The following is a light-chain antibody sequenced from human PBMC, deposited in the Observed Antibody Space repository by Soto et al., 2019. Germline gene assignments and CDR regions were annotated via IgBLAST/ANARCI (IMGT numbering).Light chain of an antibody. V-gene: IGKV1-5*01. CDR3: QQYNSYSRT. Sequence: DIKMTQSPSTLSASIGDRVTITCRASQSISSWLAWYRQKPGKAPKLLIYDASRLETGVPPRFSGSGSETEFTLTITSLQPDDFATYYCQQYNSYSRTFGQGTKVDIK. CDR1: QSISSW. CDR2: DAS. J-gene: IGKJ1*01.